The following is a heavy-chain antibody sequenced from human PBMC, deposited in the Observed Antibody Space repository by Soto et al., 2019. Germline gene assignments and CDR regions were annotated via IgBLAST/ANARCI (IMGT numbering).Heavy chain of an antibody. Sequence: QVQLVESGGGVVQPGRSLRLSCAASGFTLSSYAMQWVRKAPGRGLECVAAISYDGSNKYYADSVKGRFTISRDDSKNTLYLQMNSLRDEDTAVYYCASVADYWGQGTLVTVSS. J-gene: IGHJ4*02. V-gene: IGHV3-30-3*01. CDR1: GFTLSSYA. D-gene: IGHD5-12*01. CDR3: ASVADY. CDR2: ISYDGSNK.